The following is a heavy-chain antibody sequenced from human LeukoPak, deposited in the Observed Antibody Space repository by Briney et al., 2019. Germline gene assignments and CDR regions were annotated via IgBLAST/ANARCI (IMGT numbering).Heavy chain of an antibody. D-gene: IGHD5-24*01. CDR2: INWNGDSR. Sequence: GGSLRLSCTASGFKFDDYGMTWVRQAPGKGLEWVSDINWNGDSRGYAHSVRGRFTISRDNAKNSLFLQMNSLRAEDTAFYYCAKLLRDVTIYDFWGHGALVTVSS. CDR1: GFKFDDYG. V-gene: IGHV3-20*04. J-gene: IGHJ4*01. CDR3: AKLLRDVTIYDF.